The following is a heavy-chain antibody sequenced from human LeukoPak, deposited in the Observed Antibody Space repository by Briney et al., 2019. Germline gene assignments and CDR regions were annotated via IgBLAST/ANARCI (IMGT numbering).Heavy chain of an antibody. V-gene: IGHV3-9*01. D-gene: IGHD1-14*01. CDR3: IKDIRPGGMDV. Sequence: PGGSLRLSCAASGFTLIDHAMHWVRQAPGKGLEWVSGIGWNSGRIGYADSVKDRFTISRDNAKNSLYLQMNSLRTEDTAMYYCIKDIRPGGMDVWGQGTTVTVSS. CDR2: IGWNSGRI. CDR1: GFTLIDHA. J-gene: IGHJ6*02.